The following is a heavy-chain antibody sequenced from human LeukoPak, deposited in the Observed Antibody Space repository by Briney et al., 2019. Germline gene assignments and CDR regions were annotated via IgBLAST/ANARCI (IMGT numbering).Heavy chain of an antibody. CDR2: IRYSGST. CDR3: ARKYSSTWLFDY. D-gene: IGHD6-13*01. J-gene: IGHJ4*02. V-gene: IGHV4-59*13. CDR1: AGSINGYY. Sequence: AETLSLTCTVSAGSINGYYWSWIGQPPGKGLEWIGYIRYSGSTTYNPSLKSRVTISVDTSKNHFSLNLSSVTAADTAVYYCARKYSSTWLFDYWGQGTLVTVS.